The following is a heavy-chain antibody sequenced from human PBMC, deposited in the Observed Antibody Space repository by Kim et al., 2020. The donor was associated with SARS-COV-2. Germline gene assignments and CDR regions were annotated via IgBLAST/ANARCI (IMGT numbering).Heavy chain of an antibody. CDR2: INHSGST. CDR1: GGSFSGYY. V-gene: IGHV4-34*01. CDR3: ARFGGYSSSKAFFDY. Sequence: SETLSLTCAVYGGSFSGYYWSWIRQPPGKGLEWIGEINHSGSTNYNPSLKSRVTISVDTSKNQFSLKLSSVTAADTAVYYCARFGGYSSSKAFFDYWGQGTLVTVSS. J-gene: IGHJ4*02. D-gene: IGHD6-13*01.